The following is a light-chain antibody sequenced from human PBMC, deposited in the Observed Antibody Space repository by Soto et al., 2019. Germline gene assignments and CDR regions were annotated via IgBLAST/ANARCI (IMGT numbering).Light chain of an antibody. V-gene: IGKV1-5*01. Sequence: DIQMTQSPSTLSASVGDRVIITCRASQSISSWLAWYQQKPGKVPNLLIYDASNLESGVPLRFSGSGSGTEFTLTISSLQPDDFATDYCQQYQSSWTFGQGTKVEIQ. J-gene: IGKJ1*01. CDR3: QQYQSSWT. CDR1: QSISSW. CDR2: DAS.